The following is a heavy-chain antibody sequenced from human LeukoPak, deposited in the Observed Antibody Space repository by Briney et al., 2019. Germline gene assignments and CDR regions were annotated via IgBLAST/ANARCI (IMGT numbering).Heavy chain of an antibody. CDR1: GGSINRGGSY. CDR3: AGMATTQDY. D-gene: IGHD5-24*01. CDR2: IYYSGNT. J-gene: IGHJ4*02. V-gene: IGHV4-31*03. Sequence: PSQTLSLTCTVSGGSINRGGSYWTWIRQHPGKGLEWIGYIYYSGNTNYNPSLKSRVTISIDTSKSHFSLQVSSVTAADTALYYCAGMATTQDYWGQGTLVTVSS.